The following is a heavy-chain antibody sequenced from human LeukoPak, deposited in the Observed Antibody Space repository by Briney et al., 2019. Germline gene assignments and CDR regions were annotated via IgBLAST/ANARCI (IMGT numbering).Heavy chain of an antibody. D-gene: IGHD3-16*01. CDR1: GFTFDDYG. J-gene: IGHJ6*03. CDR3: AKGGGLGYYYYYMDV. V-gene: IGHV3-20*04. CDR2: INWNGGST. Sequence: GGSLRLSCAASGFTFDDYGMSWVRQAPGKGPEWVSGINWNGGSTGYADSVKGRFTISRDNSKNSLYLQMNSLRTEDTALYYCAKGGGLGYYYYYMDVWGKGTTVTVSS.